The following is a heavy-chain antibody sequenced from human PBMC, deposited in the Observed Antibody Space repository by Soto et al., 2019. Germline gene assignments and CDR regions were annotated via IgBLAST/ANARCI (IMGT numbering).Heavy chain of an antibody. Sequence: SVKVSCKASGGPFSNYGISWVRQAPGQGLEWMGGIIPIFGTANYAQRFQGRVTITADESTTTAYMELSGLRSEDTAVYYCAVSSTNYVLVMTTPLYFDYWAQGTLVTVSS. CDR1: GGPFSNYG. CDR2: IIPIFGTA. V-gene: IGHV1-69*13. CDR3: AVSSTNYVLVMTTPLYFDY. D-gene: IGHD2-8*02. J-gene: IGHJ4*02.